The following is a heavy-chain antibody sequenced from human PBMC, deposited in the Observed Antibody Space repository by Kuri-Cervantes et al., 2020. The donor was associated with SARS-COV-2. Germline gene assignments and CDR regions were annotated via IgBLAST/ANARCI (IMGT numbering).Heavy chain of an antibody. CDR1: RDTFIYRF. J-gene: IGHJ3*01. D-gene: IGHD2-21*01. V-gene: IGHV1-45*01. Sequence: SAVNVSCQSSRDTFIYRFVHWVRQAPGQAPEWMGWNTPFNGNTKYAQRFQDRVTITRDWSKSTAYMELNSLRSEDTAIYYCARSGPGAISKEDDAFDVWGQETKVTVSS. CDR3: ARSGPGAISKEDDAFDV. CDR2: NTPFNGNT.